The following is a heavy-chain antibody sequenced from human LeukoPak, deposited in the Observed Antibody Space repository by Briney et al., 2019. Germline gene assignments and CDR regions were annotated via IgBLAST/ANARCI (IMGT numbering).Heavy chain of an antibody. CDR3: ARALLGRVDAFDI. CDR2: INSDGSSA. J-gene: IGHJ3*02. D-gene: IGHD3-16*01. CDR1: GFTFSSYW. V-gene: IGHV3-74*01. Sequence: PGGSLRLSCAASGFTFSSYWMHWVRQAPGKGLVWVSRINSDGSSASYADSVKGRFTISRDNAKNTLYLQMNSLRAEDTAVYYCARALLGRVDAFDIWGQGTMVTVSS.